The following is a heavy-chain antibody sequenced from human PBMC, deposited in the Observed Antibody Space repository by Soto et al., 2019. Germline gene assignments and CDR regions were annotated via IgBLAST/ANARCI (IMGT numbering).Heavy chain of an antibody. J-gene: IGHJ4*02. CDR1: GGSFGYYY. CDR2: INHSGST. V-gene: IGHV4-34*01. CDR3: ARGAGXSYGYWGSGRPRQSFDY. Sequence: SETLSLTCAVYGGSFGYYYWSWIRQPPGKGLEWIGEINHSGSTNYNPSLKSRVTISVDTSKNQFSLTLSSVTAADTAVYYCARGAGXSYGYWGSGRPRQSFDYWGQGTLVTVSS. D-gene: IGHD5-18*01.